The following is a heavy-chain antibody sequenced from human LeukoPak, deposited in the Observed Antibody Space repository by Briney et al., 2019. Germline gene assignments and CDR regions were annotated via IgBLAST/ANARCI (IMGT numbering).Heavy chain of an antibody. CDR3: ARIYVWGSYSPYYFDY. Sequence: GGSLRLSCAASGFTFSNYAMSWVRQAPGKGLEWVSGISGSGGSTYYADSVKGRFTISRDNSKNTLYLQMNSLRAEDTAVYYCARIYVWGSYSPYYFDYWGQGTLVTVSS. J-gene: IGHJ4*02. CDR1: GFTFSNYA. CDR2: ISGSGGST. D-gene: IGHD3-16*01. V-gene: IGHV3-23*01.